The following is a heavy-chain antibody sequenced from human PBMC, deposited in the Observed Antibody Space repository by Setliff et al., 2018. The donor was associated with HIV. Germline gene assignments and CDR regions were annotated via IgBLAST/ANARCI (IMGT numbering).Heavy chain of an antibody. D-gene: IGHD2-8*01. CDR2: VDPEDGET. CDR1: GYTFTDYY. J-gene: IGHJ6*03. V-gene: IGHV1-69-2*01. Sequence: ASVKVSCKASGYTFTDYYMHWVQQAPGKGLEWMGRVDPEDGETIYAEKFQGRVTITADTSTDTAYMELSSLRSEDTAVYYCARDGWRHVLHGNYYYYFMDVWGKGTTVTVSS. CDR3: ARDGWRHVLHGNYYYYFMDV.